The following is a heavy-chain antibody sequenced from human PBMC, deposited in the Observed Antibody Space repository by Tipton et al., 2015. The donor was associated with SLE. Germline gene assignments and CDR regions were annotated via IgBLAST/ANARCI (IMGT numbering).Heavy chain of an antibody. CDR2: ISGSGGST. J-gene: IGHJ3*02. CDR3: AKDQGRSTSFWGAFDI. CDR1: GFTFSSYA. D-gene: IGHD2-2*01. Sequence: SLRLSCAASGFTFSSYAMSWVRQAPGKGLEWVSAISGSGGSTYYADSVKGRFTISRDNSKNTLYLQMNSLRAEDTAVYYCAKDQGRSTSFWGAFDIWGQGTMVTVSS. V-gene: IGHV3-23*01.